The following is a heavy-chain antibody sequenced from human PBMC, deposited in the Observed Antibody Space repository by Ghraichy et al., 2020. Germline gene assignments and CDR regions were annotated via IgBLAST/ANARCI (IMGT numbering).Heavy chain of an antibody. J-gene: IGHJ4*02. V-gene: IGHV4-39*01. CDR1: GGSISSSSYY. CDR3: ASFMSYSSSWSDFDY. D-gene: IGHD6-13*01. CDR2: IYYSGST. Sequence: SETLSLTCTVSGGSISSSSYYWGWIRQPPGKGLEWIGSIYYSGSTYYNPSLKSRVTISVDTSKNQFSLKLSSVTAADTAVYYCASFMSYSSSWSDFDYWGQGTLVTVSS.